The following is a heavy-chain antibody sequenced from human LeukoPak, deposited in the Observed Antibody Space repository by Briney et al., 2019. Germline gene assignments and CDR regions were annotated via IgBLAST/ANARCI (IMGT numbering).Heavy chain of an antibody. CDR1: GESFRHYY. CDR3: ARPVWCSATICTGPFDV. J-gene: IGHJ4*02. Sequence: SETLSLICAVYGESFRHYYWTWIRQTSAKGLEWIGEIDYLGRTSYNPSLKSRLTISVDTSKSQFSLRLSSITAADTAVYYCARPVWCSATICTGPFDVWGQGTLVAVSS. D-gene: IGHD3-16*01. V-gene: IGHV4-34*01. CDR2: IDYLGRT.